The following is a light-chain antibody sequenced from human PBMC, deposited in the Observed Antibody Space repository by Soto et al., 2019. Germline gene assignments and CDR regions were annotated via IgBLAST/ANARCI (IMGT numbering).Light chain of an antibody. CDR3: QQYNSYPYT. Sequence: DIQMTQSPSTLSASVGDRGTITCRASQSISSWLAWYQQKPGKAPNLLIYKASSLESGVPSRFSGSGSGTEFTLTISSLQPDDFATYYCQQYNSYPYTFGQGTKLEIK. V-gene: IGKV1-5*03. CDR1: QSISSW. CDR2: KAS. J-gene: IGKJ2*01.